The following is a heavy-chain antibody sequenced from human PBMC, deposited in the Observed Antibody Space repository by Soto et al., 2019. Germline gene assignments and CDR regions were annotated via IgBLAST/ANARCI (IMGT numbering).Heavy chain of an antibody. CDR2: MNSDGSST. CDR3: ARGAIYSYYMDV. V-gene: IGHV3-74*01. D-gene: IGHD2-2*01. Sequence: EVQLVESGGGLVQPGGSLRLSCAASGFTFNNYWMHWVRQAPGEGLVWVSRMNSDGSSTNYADSVKGRFTISRDNAKNTLYLKMNCLRDEDTAVYYCARGAIYSYYMDVWGKGTTVTVSS. CDR1: GFTFNNYW. J-gene: IGHJ6*03.